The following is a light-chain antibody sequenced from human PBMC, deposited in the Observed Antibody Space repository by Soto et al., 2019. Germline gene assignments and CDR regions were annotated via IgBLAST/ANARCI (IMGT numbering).Light chain of an antibody. V-gene: IGKV1-5*03. Sequence: TQSPGTLSLSPGERATLSCRASQSISRWLAWYQQKPGTVPKLLIYGASTLDSGVPSRFSGSRSGTEFTLTVSSLQPDDFTTYYCQQYNDSFPYTFGQGTKLEIK. J-gene: IGKJ2*01. CDR2: GAS. CDR3: QQYNDSFPYT. CDR1: QSISRW.